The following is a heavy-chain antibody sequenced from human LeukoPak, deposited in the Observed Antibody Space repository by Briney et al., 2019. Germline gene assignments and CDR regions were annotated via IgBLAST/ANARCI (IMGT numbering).Heavy chain of an antibody. CDR2: IYSSGST. D-gene: IGHD2-2*03. CDR1: GGTMSDYY. V-gene: IGHV4-4*07. J-gene: IGHJ6*03. CDR3: ARVGLDIVVVPAAAPYYYYYMDV. Sequence: SETLSLTCTIFGGTMSDYYWSWIRQPAGKGLEWIGRIYSSGSTNYNPSLKSRVTMSVDTSKNQFSLKLSSVTAADTAVYYCARVGLDIVVVPAAAPYYYYYMDVWGKGTTVTVSS.